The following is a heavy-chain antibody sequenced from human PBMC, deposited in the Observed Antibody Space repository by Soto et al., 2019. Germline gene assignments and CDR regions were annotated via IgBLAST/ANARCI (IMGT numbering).Heavy chain of an antibody. Sequence: QVQLVQSGAEVKKPGSSVKVSCKASGGTFSSYAISWVRQAPGHGLEWMGGIIPIFGTANYAQKFQGRVTITADESTSTAYMGLGSLRSEDTAVYYCARYSYGSASYSPGDAGWFDPWGERTPVTVSS. CDR3: ARYSYGSASYSPGDAGWFDP. D-gene: IGHD3-10*01. V-gene: IGHV1-69*01. CDR2: IIPIFGTA. CDR1: GGTFSSYA. J-gene: IGHJ5*02.